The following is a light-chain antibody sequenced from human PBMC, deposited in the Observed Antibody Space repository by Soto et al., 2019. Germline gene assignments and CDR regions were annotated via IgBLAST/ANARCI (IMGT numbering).Light chain of an antibody. CDR2: GAS. V-gene: IGKV3-15*01. J-gene: IGKJ1*01. CDR3: QQYNNWPRT. CDR1: QSVSSN. Sequence: EIVMTQSPATLSVSPGERATLYCRASQSVSSNLAWYQQKPGQAPRLLIYGASTRATGIPARFRGSGSGTEFTLTISSLQSEDFAVYYCQQYNNWPRTFGQGTKVEIK.